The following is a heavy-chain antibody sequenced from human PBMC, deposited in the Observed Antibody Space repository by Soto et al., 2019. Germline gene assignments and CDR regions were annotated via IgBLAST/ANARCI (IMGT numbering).Heavy chain of an antibody. D-gene: IGHD5-12*01. CDR3: ARESGGATATVDYYCFYMDV. CDR2: INPNGGVT. V-gene: IGHV1-2*04. J-gene: IGHJ6*03. CDR1: GDSFNDYY. Sequence: QVQLVQSGAEVRKPGASVTVSCRSSGDSFNDYYIHWVRQAPGQGLEWMGWINPNGGVTKYAQKFQGWVSMTRDTSIRTVYMQLTRLRSEVTAVYYCARESGGATATVDYYCFYMDVWGTGTMVTVSS.